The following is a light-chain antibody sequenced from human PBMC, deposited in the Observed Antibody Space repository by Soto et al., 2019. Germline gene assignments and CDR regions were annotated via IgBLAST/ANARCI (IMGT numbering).Light chain of an antibody. CDR2: WAS. V-gene: IGKV4-1*01. Sequence: DIAMTQSPDSLAVSLGERATINCRSSQSVLYSYNNKNYLGWYQQKPGQPPKSLIYWASTRESGVPDRFSGSGSGTDFTLTSSSLQAEDVAVYYCQHYYCDPPWTFGQGTKVEIK. CDR3: QHYYCDPPWT. CDR1: QSVLYSYNNKNY. J-gene: IGKJ1*01.